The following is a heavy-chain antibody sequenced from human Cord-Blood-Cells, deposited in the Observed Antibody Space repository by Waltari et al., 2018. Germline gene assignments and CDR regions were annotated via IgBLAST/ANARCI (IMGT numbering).Heavy chain of an antibody. J-gene: IGHJ4*02. V-gene: IGHV3-23*01. CDR3: ATGKPGVPAADY. Sequence: EVQLLESGGGLVQPGGSLRLPCAASGFYFSSYAMRWVRQAPGKGLEWVSAISGSGGSTYYADSVKGRFTISRDNSKNTLYLQMNSLRAEDTAVYYCATGKPGVPAADYWGQGTLVTVSS. D-gene: IGHD2-2*01. CDR2: ISGSGGST. CDR1: GFYFSSYA.